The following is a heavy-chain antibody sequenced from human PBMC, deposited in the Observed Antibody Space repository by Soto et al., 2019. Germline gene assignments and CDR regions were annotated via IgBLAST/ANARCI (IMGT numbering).Heavy chain of an antibody. J-gene: IGHJ3*02. CDR2: ISSGSSYI. CDR3: ARFHDAFQI. Sequence: PGGSLRLSCAAAGLKFISYSRNWVRQAPGKGLEWVSSISSGSSYIYYADSVRGRFTISRDNAKNSLYLQMNSLRAEDTAVYYCARFHDAFQIWGQGTMVTVSS. V-gene: IGHV3-21*01. CDR1: GLKFISYS.